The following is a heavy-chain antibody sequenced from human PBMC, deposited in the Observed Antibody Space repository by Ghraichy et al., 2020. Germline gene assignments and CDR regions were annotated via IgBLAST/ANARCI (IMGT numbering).Heavy chain of an antibody. CDR2: FDPEDGET. D-gene: IGHD2-15*01. CDR3: ATDTGYCSGGSCYSKNAFDI. V-gene: IGHV1-24*01. Sequence: ALVKVSCKVSGYTLTELSMHWVRQAPGKGLEWMGGFDPEDGETIYAQKFQGRVTMTEDTSTDTAYMELSSLRSEDTAVYYCATDTGYCSGGSCYSKNAFDIWGQGTMVTVSS. J-gene: IGHJ3*02. CDR1: GYTLTELS.